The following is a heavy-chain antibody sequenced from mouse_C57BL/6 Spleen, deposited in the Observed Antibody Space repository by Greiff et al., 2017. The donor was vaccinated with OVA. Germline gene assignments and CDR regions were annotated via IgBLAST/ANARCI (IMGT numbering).Heavy chain of an antibody. CDR2: INPNNGGT. CDR1: GYTFTDYY. CDR3: AREGAPYYGSSYRYYCEY. V-gene: IGHV1-26*01. D-gene: IGHD1-1*01. Sequence: EVQLQQSGPELVKPGASVKISCKASGYTFTDYYMNWVKQSPGKSLEWIGDINPNNGGTSYNQKFKGKATLTVDKSSSTAYMELRSRTSEDSAVYYFAREGAPYYGSSYRYYCEYWGQGTTLTVSS. J-gene: IGHJ2*01.